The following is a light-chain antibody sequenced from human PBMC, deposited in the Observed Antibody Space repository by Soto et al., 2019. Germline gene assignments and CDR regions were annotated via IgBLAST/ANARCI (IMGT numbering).Light chain of an antibody. J-gene: IGLJ1*01. Sequence: SLLTQPRSVSGAPGQTGLTSCSGSSSNLGAPYDVNWFRQLPGTVPRLLIYGNNNRPSRVPDRFSGSKYGTSASLAITGLQAEDEADYYCKSYDSSLSGYVFGTGTKVTVL. CDR2: GNN. CDR1: SSNLGAPYD. CDR3: KSYDSSLSGYV. V-gene: IGLV1-40*01.